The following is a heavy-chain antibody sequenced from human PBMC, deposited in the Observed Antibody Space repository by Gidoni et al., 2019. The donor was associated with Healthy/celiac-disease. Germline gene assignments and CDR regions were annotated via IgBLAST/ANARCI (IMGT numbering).Heavy chain of an antibody. Sequence: QVQLQQWGAGLLKPSETLSLTCAVYGGSFSGYYWSWIRQPPGKGLEWIGEINHSGSTNYNPSLKSRVTISVDTSKNQFSLKLSSVTAADTAVYYCARGARGVRGRGGRYYYYGMDVWGQGTTVTVSS. CDR3: ARGARGVRGRGGRYYYYGMDV. J-gene: IGHJ6*02. V-gene: IGHV4-34*01. CDR2: INHSGST. D-gene: IGHD2-15*01. CDR1: GGSFSGYY.